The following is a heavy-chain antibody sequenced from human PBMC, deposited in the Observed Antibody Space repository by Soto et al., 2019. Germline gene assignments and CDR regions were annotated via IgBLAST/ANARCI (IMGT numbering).Heavy chain of an antibody. CDR3: ARGRYCLTGRCFPNWFDS. Sequence: QVHLLESGPGLVKPSQTLSLTCSVSGDSISTVDYFWAWIRQPPGQALEYIGYIYKSTTTYYNPSSESRVAISLATPKSQFSPTVTSVTAADTAVYFCARGRYCLTGRCFPNWFDSWGQGTLVTVSS. D-gene: IGHD2-15*01. CDR1: GDSISTVDYF. J-gene: IGHJ5*01. V-gene: IGHV4-30-4*01. CDR2: IYKSTTT.